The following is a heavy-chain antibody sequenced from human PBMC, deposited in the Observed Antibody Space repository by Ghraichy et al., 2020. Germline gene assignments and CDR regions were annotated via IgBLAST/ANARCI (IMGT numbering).Heavy chain of an antibody. CDR1: GFDFSDYN. V-gene: IGHV3-21*01. J-gene: IGHJ4*02. CDR2: ITSVGTYI. CDR3: ASWYRGYQPTGFDY. D-gene: IGHD5-12*01. Sequence: GGSLRLSCAASGFDFSDYNMNWVRQAQGKGLELVSSITSVGTYIYSSDSVKGRFTISRDNAKNSLYLQVDSLRAEDTAVYYCASWYRGYQPTGFDYWGQGTLVTVAS.